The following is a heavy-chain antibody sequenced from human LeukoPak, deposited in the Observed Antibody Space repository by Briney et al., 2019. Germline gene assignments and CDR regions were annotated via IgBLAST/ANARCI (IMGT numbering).Heavy chain of an antibody. CDR3: ATIPTGGLVRAGVIDV. D-gene: IGHD2-21*01. CDR2: VSATGTFI. J-gene: IGHJ6*02. CDR1: GFTFSSYS. V-gene: IGHV3-21*01. Sequence: GGSLRLSCAASGFTFSSYSMNWVRQAPGKGLEWVSSVSATGTFIEDADSVKGRFTISRDNAKNSVYLQMDSLKDEDTAVYYCATIPTGGLVRAGVIDVWGQGTTVTVSS.